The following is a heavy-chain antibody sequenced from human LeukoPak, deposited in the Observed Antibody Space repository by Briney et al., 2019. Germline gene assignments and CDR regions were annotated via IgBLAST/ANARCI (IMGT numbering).Heavy chain of an antibody. CDR3: ARDIKFGQLDYYYYGMDV. V-gene: IGHV3-21*01. CDR2: ISDSGSSTYT. CDR1: GFTLHSYT. J-gene: IGHJ6*02. Sequence: GGSLRLSCAASGFTLHSYTMNWVRQAPGKGLEWLSSISDSGSSTYTNYEDSVKGRFTISRDKATNSLFLQMDSLRAEDTAVYYCARDIKFGQLDYYYYGMDVWGQGIAVTVSS. D-gene: IGHD3-10*01.